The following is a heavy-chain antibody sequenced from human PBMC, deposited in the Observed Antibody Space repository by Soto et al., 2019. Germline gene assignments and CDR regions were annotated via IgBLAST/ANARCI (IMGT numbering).Heavy chain of an antibody. CDR2: IYYSGST. CDR1: GCSISSYY. Sequence: SETLSLTCTVSGCSISSYYWSWIRQPPGKGLEWIGYIYYSGSTNYNPSLKSRVTISVDTSKNQFSLKLSSVTAADTAVYYCAGGSGRGYLDYSGQGTLVTVSS. V-gene: IGHV4-59*01. J-gene: IGHJ4*02. D-gene: IGHD3-10*01. CDR3: AGGSGRGYLDY.